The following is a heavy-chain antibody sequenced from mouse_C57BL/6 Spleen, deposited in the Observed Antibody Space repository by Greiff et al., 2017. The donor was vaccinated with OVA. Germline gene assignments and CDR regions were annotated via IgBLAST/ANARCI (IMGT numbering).Heavy chain of an antibody. Sequence: DVKLVESGAELVRPGSSVKMSCKTSGYTFTSYGINWVKQRPGQGLEWIGYIYIGNGYTEYNEKFKGKATLTSDTSSSTAYMQLSSLTSEDSAIYFCARSMNGSSSHWYFDVWGTGTTVTVSS. V-gene: IGHV1-58*01. J-gene: IGHJ1*03. CDR2: IYIGNGYT. CDR1: GYTFTSYG. D-gene: IGHD1-1*01. CDR3: ARSMNGSSSHWYFDV.